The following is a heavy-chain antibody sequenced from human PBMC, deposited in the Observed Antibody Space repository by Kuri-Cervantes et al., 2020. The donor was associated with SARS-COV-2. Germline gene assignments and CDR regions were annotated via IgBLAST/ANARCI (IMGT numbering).Heavy chain of an antibody. CDR1: GFTFSSYW. J-gene: IGHJ4*02. V-gene: IGHV3-74*01. D-gene: IGHD1-1*01. Sequence: GGSLRLSCAASGFTFSSYWMQWVRQAPGKGLVWVSRINPDGSYTNNADSVKGRFTLSRDNAKNMLFLQMNSLRAEDTAVYYCVRDGDHWNFDYWGRGTLVTVSS. CDR3: VRDGDHWNFDY. CDR2: INPDGSYT.